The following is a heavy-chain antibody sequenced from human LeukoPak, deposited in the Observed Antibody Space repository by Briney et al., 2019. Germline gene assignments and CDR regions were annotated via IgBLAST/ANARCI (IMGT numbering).Heavy chain of an antibody. V-gene: IGHV3-53*01. J-gene: IGHJ6*02. CDR2: IYSGGST. Sequence: GRSLRLSCAASGFTVSSNYMSWVRQAPGKGLEWVSVIYSGGSTYYADSVKGRFTISRDNSKNTLYLQTNSLRAEDTAVYYCAGTTVTYPYGMDVWGQGTTVTVSS. CDR3: AGTTVTYPYGMDV. D-gene: IGHD4-17*01. CDR1: GFTVSSNY.